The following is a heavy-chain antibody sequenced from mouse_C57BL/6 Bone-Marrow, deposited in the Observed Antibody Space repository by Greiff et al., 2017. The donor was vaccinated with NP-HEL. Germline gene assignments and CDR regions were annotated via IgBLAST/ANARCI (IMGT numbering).Heavy chain of an antibody. CDR2: IYPGSGST. J-gene: IGHJ3*01. V-gene: IGHV1-55*01. CDR1: GYTFTSYW. D-gene: IGHD4-1*01. CDR3: ARGWDGFAY. Sequence: QVQLKESGAELVKPGASVKMSCKASGYTFTSYWITWVKQRPGQGLEWIGDIYPGSGSTNYNEKFKSKATLTVDTSSSTAYMQLSSLTSEDSAVYYCARGWDGFAYWGQGTLVTVSA.